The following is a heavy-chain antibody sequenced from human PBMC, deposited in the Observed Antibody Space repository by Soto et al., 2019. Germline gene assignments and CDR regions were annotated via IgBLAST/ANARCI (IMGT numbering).Heavy chain of an antibody. Sequence: EVQLVESGGGLVKPGGSLRLSCAASGFTFSTYSMNWVRQAPGKGLEWVSSINSDGSYTVYADSVKGRVTISRDNARNLVYLHMNSLRAEDTAVYYCGRFETISPGGFEYWGQGTLVTVSS. J-gene: IGHJ4*02. V-gene: IGHV3-21*02. D-gene: IGHD3-10*01. CDR1: GFTFSTYS. CDR3: GRFETISPGGFEY. CDR2: INSDGSYT.